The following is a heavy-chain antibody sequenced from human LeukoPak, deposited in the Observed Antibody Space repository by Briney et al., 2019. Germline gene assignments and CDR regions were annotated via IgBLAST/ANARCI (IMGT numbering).Heavy chain of an antibody. V-gene: IGHV3-9*01. D-gene: IGHD6-6*01. CDR2: ISWNSGSI. CDR1: GFIFDDYA. J-gene: IGHJ4*02. CDR3: AKDRDYSSSGASVDY. Sequence: TGGSLRLSCAASGFIFDDYAMHWVRQAPGKGLEWVSGISWNSGSIGYADSVKGRFTISRDNAKNSLYLQMNSLRAEDTALYYCAKDRDYSSSGASVDYWGQGTLVTVSS.